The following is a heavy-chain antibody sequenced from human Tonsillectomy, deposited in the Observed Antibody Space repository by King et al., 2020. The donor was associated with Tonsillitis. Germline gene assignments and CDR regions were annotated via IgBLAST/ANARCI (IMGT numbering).Heavy chain of an antibody. CDR1: GYTITSGYY. J-gene: IGHJ4*02. V-gene: IGHV4-38-2*02. CDR2: VYHSGST. CDR3: AREGGVAVNNFDY. D-gene: IGHD6-19*01. Sequence: QLQESGPGLVKPSETLSLTCSVSGYTITSGYYWGWIRQSPGKGLEWIGNVYHSGSTTYNPSLKSRVAMSVDTSKNQFSLKVNSVTAADTAVYYCAREGGVAVNNFDYWGQGTLVTVSS.